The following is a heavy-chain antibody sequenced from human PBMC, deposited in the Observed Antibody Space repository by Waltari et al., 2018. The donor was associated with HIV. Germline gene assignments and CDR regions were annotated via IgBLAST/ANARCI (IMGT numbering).Heavy chain of an antibody. CDR2: IYYSGST. J-gene: IGHJ4*02. CDR1: GGSISSYY. V-gene: IGHV4-59*01. CDR3: ARSGSYRGYFDY. Sequence: QVQLQESGPGLVKPSETLSLTCTVSGGSISSYYWRWIRQPPGKGLEWIGYIYYSGSTNYNPSLKSRVTISVDTSKNPFSLKLSSVTAADTAVYYCARSGSYRGYFDYWGQGTLVTVSS. D-gene: IGHD1-26*01.